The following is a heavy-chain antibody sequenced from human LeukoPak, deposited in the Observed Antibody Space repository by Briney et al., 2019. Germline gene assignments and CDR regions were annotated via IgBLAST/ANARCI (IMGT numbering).Heavy chain of an antibody. CDR1: GFSLSTSGMR. V-gene: IGHV2-70*04. Sequence: SGPALVKPTQTLTLTCTFSGFSLSTSGMRENWIRQPPGKALEWLARIDWDDDKFYSTSLKTRLTISKDTSKNQVVLTMTNMDPVDTATYYCARISPENYSGSSPFDYWGQGTLVTVSS. CDR2: IDWDDDK. CDR3: ARISPENYSGSSPFDY. J-gene: IGHJ4*02. D-gene: IGHD1-26*01.